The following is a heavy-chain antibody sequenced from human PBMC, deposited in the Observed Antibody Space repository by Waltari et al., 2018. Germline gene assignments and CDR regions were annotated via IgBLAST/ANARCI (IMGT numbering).Heavy chain of an antibody. Sequence: QVQLVESGGGVVQPGRSLRLSCAASGFTFSSYGMHWVRQAPGKGLEWVAVIWYDGSNKYYADSVKGRFTISRDNSKNTLYLQMNSLRAEDTAVYYCAKDGNGIAVAEVLDYWGQGTLVTVSS. D-gene: IGHD6-19*01. V-gene: IGHV3-33*06. J-gene: IGHJ4*02. CDR1: GFTFSSYG. CDR3: AKDGNGIAVAEVLDY. CDR2: IWYDGSNK.